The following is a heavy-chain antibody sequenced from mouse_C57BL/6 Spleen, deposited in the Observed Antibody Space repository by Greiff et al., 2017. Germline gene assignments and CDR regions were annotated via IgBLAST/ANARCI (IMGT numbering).Heavy chain of an antibody. CDR1: GYTFTSYT. V-gene: IGHV1-4*01. D-gene: IGHD2-1*01. J-gene: IGHJ2*01. CDR3: ARYGNYFDY. Sequence: QVQLQQSGAELARPGASVKMSCKASGYTFTSYTMHWVNQRPGQGLEWIGYINPSSGYTKYNQKFKDKATLTADKSSSTAYMQLSSLTSDDSAVYYCARYGNYFDYWGQGTTLTVSA. CDR2: INPSSGYT.